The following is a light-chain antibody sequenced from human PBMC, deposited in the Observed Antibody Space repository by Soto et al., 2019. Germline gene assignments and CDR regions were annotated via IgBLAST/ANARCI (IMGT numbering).Light chain of an antibody. J-gene: IGKJ5*01. CDR3: QQNYGPTIT. CDR1: QSINRF. CDR2: GAS. Sequence: DILLTQSPSSLSASVGDRVTITCRPSQSINRFLNWYQQKPGKAPQLLIYGASSLESGVPSRFRGWGSGTDFSLTITSLQPEDFATYYCQQNYGPTITFGQGTRLEIK. V-gene: IGKV1-39*01.